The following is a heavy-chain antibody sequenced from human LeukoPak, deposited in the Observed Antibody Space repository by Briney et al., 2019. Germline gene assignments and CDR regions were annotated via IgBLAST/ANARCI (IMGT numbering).Heavy chain of an antibody. Sequence: SETLSLTCTVSGGSISGYYWSWSRQPPGKGVEWIGNLYYMRGAWYKSSLKSRVTVSGDTSKNQFSLKLSSVTAADTAVYYCARDMGWNGLVDSWGQGTLVTVSS. D-gene: IGHD1-1*01. J-gene: IGHJ4*02. V-gene: IGHV4-59*12. CDR2: LYYMRGA. CDR3: ARDMGWNGLVDS. CDR1: GGSISGYY.